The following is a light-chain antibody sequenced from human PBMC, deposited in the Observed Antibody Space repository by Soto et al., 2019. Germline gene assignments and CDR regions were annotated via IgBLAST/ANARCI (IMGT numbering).Light chain of an antibody. CDR1: STDVGGYNY. Sequence: QSVLAQPSSVSGSPGQSITISCTGTSTDVGGYNYVSWYQHHSAKAPKLLIYEVTNRPSGISDRFSGSKSVNTASLTISGLQAEDESDYYCGSYSRTDTPFVFGTGTKVTVL. CDR2: EVT. J-gene: IGLJ1*01. V-gene: IGLV2-14*01. CDR3: GSYSRTDTPFV.